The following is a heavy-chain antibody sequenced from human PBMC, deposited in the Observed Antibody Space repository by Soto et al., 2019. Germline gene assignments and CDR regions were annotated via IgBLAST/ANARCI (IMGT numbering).Heavy chain of an antibody. J-gene: IGHJ4*02. Sequence: ASVKVSCKASGYTFTSYAMHWVRQAPGQRLEWMGWINAGNGNTKYSQKFQGRVTITRDTSASTAYMELSSPRSEDTAVYYCARDSNPHDYGDYVPTQSGDYWGQGTLVTVSS. V-gene: IGHV1-3*01. CDR2: INAGNGNT. D-gene: IGHD4-17*01. CDR1: GYTFTSYA. CDR3: ARDSNPHDYGDYVPTQSGDY.